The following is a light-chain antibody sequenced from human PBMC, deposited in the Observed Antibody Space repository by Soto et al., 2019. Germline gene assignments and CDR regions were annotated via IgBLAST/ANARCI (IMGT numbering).Light chain of an antibody. V-gene: IGLV1-44*01. CDR1: SSNIGTNT. J-gene: IGLJ1*01. CDR3: GAWDESLNGYV. Sequence: QSVLTQPPSASGTPGQRVTISCSGGSSNIGTNTVNWYQQLPGRAPKVLIYTDNERPSGVPDRFSGSKSGTSASLAINGLQSGDEADYYCGAWDESLNGYVFGTGTKVTVL. CDR2: TDN.